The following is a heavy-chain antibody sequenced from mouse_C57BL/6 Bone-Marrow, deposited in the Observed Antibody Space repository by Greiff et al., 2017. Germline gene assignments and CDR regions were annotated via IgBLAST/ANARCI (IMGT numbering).Heavy chain of an antibody. D-gene: IGHD1-1*01. CDR3: ARPLLLRAWFAY. J-gene: IGHJ3*01. Sequence: EVMLVESGGGLVKPGGSLKLSCAASGFTFSDYGMHWVRQAPEKGLEWVAYISSGSSTIYYADTVKGRFTISRDNAKNTLFLQMTSLRSEDTAMYYCARPLLLRAWFAYWGQGTLVTVSA. V-gene: IGHV5-17*01. CDR2: ISSGSSTI. CDR1: GFTFSDYG.